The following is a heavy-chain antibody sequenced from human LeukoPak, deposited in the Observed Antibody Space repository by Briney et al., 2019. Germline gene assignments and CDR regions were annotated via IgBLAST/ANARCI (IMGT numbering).Heavy chain of an antibody. V-gene: IGHV4-34*01. J-gene: IGHJ3*02. CDR2: INHSGST. D-gene: IGHD3-22*01. CDR1: GGSFSGYY. CDR3: ATRPMYYYDSSGRTHAFDI. Sequence: PSETLSLTCAVYGGSFSGYYWSWIRRPPGKGLEWIGEINHSGSTNYNPSLKSRVTISVDTSKNQFSLKLSSVTAADTAVYYCATRPMYYYDSSGRTHAFDIWGQGTMVTVSS.